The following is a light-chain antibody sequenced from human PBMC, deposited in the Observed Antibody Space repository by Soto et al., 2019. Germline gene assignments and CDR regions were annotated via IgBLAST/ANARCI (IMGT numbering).Light chain of an antibody. J-gene: IGKJ5*01. CDR3: QQCSNWPPIT. CDR2: DAS. V-gene: IGKV3-11*01. Sequence: EVVLTQSPATLSLSPGERATLYCRASQIVNTYIAWYQQKPGQAPRLLIFDASNRASGVPARFSGSGSGTDFTLTISSLEPEDFAVYYCQQCSNWPPITFGQGTRLEIK. CDR1: QIVNTY.